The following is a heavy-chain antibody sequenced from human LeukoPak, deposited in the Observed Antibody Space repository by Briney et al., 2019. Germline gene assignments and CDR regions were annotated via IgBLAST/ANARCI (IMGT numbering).Heavy chain of an antibody. J-gene: IGHJ5*02. CDR3: AKFSGYSYGGWFDQ. CDR2: IKQDGSEK. V-gene: IGHV3-7*01. D-gene: IGHD5-18*01. CDR1: EFTFSSYW. Sequence: GGSLRLSCAASEFTFSSYWVSWVPHSPGKGLEGVANIKQDGSEKYYVDSVKGRFSISRDNANNSVYLQMNSLRAEDTAVYYCAKFSGYSYGGWFDQWGPGTLVTVSS.